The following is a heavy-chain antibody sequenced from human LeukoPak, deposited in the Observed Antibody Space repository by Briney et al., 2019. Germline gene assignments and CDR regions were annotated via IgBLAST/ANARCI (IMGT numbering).Heavy chain of an antibody. CDR3: ARHKASTGARLAFFI. V-gene: IGHV4-61*02. CDR2: IYTSGTT. D-gene: IGHD1-1*01. CDR1: RGSIDSSNYY. Sequence: SETLSLTCTVSRGSIDSSNYYWSWIRQPAGKGPEWIVRIYTSGTTNYNPSLTGRITISVDTSKNQFSLRLTSVTAADTAVYYCARHKASTGARLAFFIWGQGTMVTVSS. J-gene: IGHJ3*02.